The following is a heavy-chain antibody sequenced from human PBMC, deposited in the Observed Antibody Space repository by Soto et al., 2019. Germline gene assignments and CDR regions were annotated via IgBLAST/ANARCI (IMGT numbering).Heavy chain of an antibody. V-gene: IGHV4-39*01. CDR1: GGSISSSSYY. J-gene: IGHJ2*01. CDR3: ARHPPNIYDSSGYNFDL. D-gene: IGHD3-22*01. CDR2: IYYSGST. Sequence: QLQLQESGPVLVKPSETLSLTCTVSGGSISSSSYYWGWIRQPPGKGLEWIGSIYYSGSTYYNPSLKSRVTISVDTSKNQCSLNLSSVTAADTAVYYCARHPPNIYDSSGYNFDLWGRGTLVTVSS.